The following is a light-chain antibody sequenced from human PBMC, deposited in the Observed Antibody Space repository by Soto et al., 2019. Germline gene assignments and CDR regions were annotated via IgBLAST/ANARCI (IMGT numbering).Light chain of an antibody. Sequence: DIQMTQSPSTLSASVGDRVTITCRAGQNINSWLAWYQQKPGNAPKLLIYEASNLQSGVPSRFSGSGSGTEFSLTITFLQPSDSATSYRQPYTTHCGPTF. CDR2: EAS. J-gene: IGKJ3*01. CDR1: QNINSW. CDR3: QPYTTHCGPT. V-gene: IGKV1-5*03.